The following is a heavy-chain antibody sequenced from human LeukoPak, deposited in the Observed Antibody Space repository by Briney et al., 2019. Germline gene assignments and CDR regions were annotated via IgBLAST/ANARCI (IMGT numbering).Heavy chain of an antibody. CDR3: ARGHDYSNSFRAYYYYYYMDV. J-gene: IGHJ6*03. Sequence: GASVKVSCKASGGTFSSYAISWVRQAPGQGLEWMGRIIPILGIANYAQKFQGRVTITADKSTSTAYMELSSLRSEDTAVYYCARGHDYSNSFRAYYYYYYMDVWGKGTTVTVSS. D-gene: IGHD4-11*01. V-gene: IGHV1-69*04. CDR2: IIPILGIA. CDR1: GGTFSSYA.